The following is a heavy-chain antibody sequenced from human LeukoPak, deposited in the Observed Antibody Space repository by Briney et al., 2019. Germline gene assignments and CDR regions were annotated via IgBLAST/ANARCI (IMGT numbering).Heavy chain of an antibody. CDR1: GFTFSSYG. Sequence: PGGSLRLSCAASGFTFSSYGMHWVRQAPGKGLEWVSAISVSGDATYYADSVKGRFTISRDHSKTTLYLLMNSLRAEDTAIYYCAKDSPVLTYWGQGTLVTVSS. V-gene: IGHV3-23*01. CDR3: AKDSPVLTY. CDR2: ISVSGDAT. J-gene: IGHJ4*02.